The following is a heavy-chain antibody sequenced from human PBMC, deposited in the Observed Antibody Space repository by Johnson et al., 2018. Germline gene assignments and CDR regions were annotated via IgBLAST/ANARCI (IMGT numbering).Heavy chain of an antibody. CDR2: ISYDGSNK. CDR1: GFTFSSYG. D-gene: IGHD1-26*01. CDR3: AKDQSPEVGVDPFDI. J-gene: IGHJ3*02. V-gene: IGHV3-30*18. Sequence: VQLVESGGGVVQPGRSLRLSCAASGFTFSSYGMHWVRQAPGKGLEWVAVISYDGSNKYYADSVKGRFTISRDNSKNTLYLQMNSLRAEDTAVYYCAKDQSPEVGVDPFDIGGQGTMVTFSS.